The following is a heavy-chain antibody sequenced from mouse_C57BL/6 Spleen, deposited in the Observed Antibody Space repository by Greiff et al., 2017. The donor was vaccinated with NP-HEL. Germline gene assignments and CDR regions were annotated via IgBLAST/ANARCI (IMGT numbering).Heavy chain of an antibody. Sequence: QVQLQQPGAELVRPGSSVKLSCKASGYTFTSYWLHWVKQRPIQGLEWIGNIDPSDSETHYNQKFKDKATLTVDKSSSTAYMQLSSLTSEDSAVYYCAREGNVRAWFAYWGQGTLVTVSA. J-gene: IGHJ3*01. CDR2: IDPSDSET. CDR1: GYTFTSYW. V-gene: IGHV1-52*01. CDR3: AREGNVRAWFAY.